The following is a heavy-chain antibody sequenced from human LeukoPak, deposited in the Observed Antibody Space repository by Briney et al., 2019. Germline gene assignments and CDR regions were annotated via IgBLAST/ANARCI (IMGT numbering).Heavy chain of an antibody. V-gene: IGHV1-69*13. CDR3: ARDRLSAAGGWDLVFDY. D-gene: IGHD1-26*01. J-gene: IGHJ4*02. CDR1: GGTFSSYA. Sequence: SVKVSCKASGGTFSSYAISWVRQAPGQGLEWMGGIIPIFGTANYAQKFQGRVTITADESTSTAYMELSSLRSEDTAVYYCARDRLSAAGGWDLVFDYWGQGTQVTVSS. CDR2: IIPIFGTA.